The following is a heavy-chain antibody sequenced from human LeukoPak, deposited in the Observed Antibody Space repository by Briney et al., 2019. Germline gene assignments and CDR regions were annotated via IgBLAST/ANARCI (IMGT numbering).Heavy chain of an antibody. CDR2: IYYSGST. V-gene: IGHV4-59*01. Sequence: SETLSLTCTVSGGSISRYYWSWIRQPPGKGLEWNGYIYYSGSTNSNPSFKSRVTISVDTSKNQFSLNLSSVTAADTAVYYCARMVVAATQRYFQHWGQGTLVTVSS. CDR3: ARMVVAATQRYFQH. CDR1: GGSISRYY. D-gene: IGHD2-15*01. J-gene: IGHJ1*01.